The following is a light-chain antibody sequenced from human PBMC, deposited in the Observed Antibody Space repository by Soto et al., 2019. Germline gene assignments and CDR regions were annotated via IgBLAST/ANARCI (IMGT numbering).Light chain of an antibody. Sequence: QSALTQPPSVSGAPGQRVTISCSGTSSSIGAGYEVHWYHQLPGTAPKLLLYSNDQRPSGVADRFSGSKSGTSASLAISGLRSEDEADYYCAAWSGSLSGLVFGGGTKLTVL. CDR3: AAWSGSLSGLV. J-gene: IGLJ3*02. CDR1: SSSIGAGYE. V-gene: IGLV1-47*02. CDR2: SND.